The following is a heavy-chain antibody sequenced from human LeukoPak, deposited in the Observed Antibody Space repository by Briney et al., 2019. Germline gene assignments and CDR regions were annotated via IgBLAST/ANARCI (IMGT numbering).Heavy chain of an antibody. V-gene: IGHV3-64*01. CDR3: AREVDHSFDY. CDR1: GFTFSSYA. Sequence: GGSLRLSCAASGFTFSSYAMHWVRQAHGKVLEYVSAISSNGGSTYYANSVKGRFTISRDNSKNTLYLQMGSLRAEDMAVYYCAREVDHSFDYWGQGTLVTVSS. CDR2: ISSNGGST. J-gene: IGHJ4*02.